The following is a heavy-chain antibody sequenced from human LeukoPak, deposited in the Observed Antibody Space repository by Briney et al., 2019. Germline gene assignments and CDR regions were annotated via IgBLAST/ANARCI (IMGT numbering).Heavy chain of an antibody. CDR1: GYTFTSYY. CDR2: INPSGGST. V-gene: IGHV1-46*01. J-gene: IGHJ6*03. Sequence: GASVKVSCKSSGYTFTSYYMHWVRQAPGQGLEGMGIINPSGGSTSYAQKFQGRVTMTRDTSTSTVYMELSSLRSEDTAVYYCARDLSRRGLYSSSSDYYYMDVWGKGTTVTVSS. D-gene: IGHD6-6*01. CDR3: ARDLSRRGLYSSSSDYYYMDV.